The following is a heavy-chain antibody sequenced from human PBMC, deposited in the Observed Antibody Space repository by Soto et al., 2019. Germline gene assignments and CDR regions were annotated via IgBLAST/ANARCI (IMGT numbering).Heavy chain of an antibody. Sequence: SETLSLTCTASGDSISSYYWSWIRQPPGKGLEWIGYIYYSGSTNYNSSLKSRVTISVDTSKNQLSLKLSSVTAADTAVYYCARATYYYDSSGYYGYYFDYWGQGTLVTVSS. CDR1: GDSISSYY. D-gene: IGHD3-22*01. CDR3: ARATYYYDSSGYYGYYFDY. J-gene: IGHJ4*02. V-gene: IGHV4-59*01. CDR2: IYYSGST.